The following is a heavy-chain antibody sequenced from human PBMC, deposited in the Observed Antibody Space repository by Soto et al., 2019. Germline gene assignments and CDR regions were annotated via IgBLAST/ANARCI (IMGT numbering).Heavy chain of an antibody. CDR3: ARDSGRALGYCTGGSCERGHCFPP. Sequence: QLQLQESGSGLVKPSKTLSLTCAVSGGSISRGGYSRSWIRQPPGKGLAWIGYMSRSGGTYYSPSCNSGLHLSVPRPNNLFAEKLTSVIAAETAVYYCARDSGRALGYCTGGSCERGHCFPPWGQGTRGMVCS. V-gene: IGHV4-30-2*01. CDR1: GGSISRGGYS. J-gene: IGHJ5*02. CDR2: MSRSGGT. D-gene: IGHD2-15*01.